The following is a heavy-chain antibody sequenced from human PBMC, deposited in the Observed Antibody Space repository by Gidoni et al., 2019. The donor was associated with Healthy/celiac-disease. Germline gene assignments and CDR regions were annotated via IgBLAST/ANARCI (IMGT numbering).Heavy chain of an antibody. D-gene: IGHD5-12*01. Sequence: QVQLVQSGAEVKKPGSSVKVSCKASGGTFSSYAISWVRQAPGQGLEWMGGIIPIFGTANYAQKFQGRVTITADESTSTAYMELSSLRSEDTAVYYCARAAYSGYPGTTHYYYMDVWGKGTTVTVSS. J-gene: IGHJ6*03. V-gene: IGHV1-69*01. CDR3: ARAAYSGYPGTTHYYYMDV. CDR1: GGTFSSYA. CDR2: IIPIFGTA.